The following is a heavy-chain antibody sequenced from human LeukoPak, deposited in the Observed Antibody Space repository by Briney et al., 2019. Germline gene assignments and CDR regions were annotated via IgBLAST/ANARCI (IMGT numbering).Heavy chain of an antibody. CDR2: INHSGST. CDR3: ARGLRVGAKYYYYYMDV. V-gene: IGHV4-34*01. CDR1: GGSFSGYY. J-gene: IGHJ6*03. Sequence: PSETLSLTCAVYGGSFSGYYWSWIRQPPGKGLEWIGEINHSGSTNYNPSLKSRVTISVDTSKNQFSLKLSSVTAADTAVYYCARGLRVGAKYYYYYMDVWGKGTTVTVSS. D-gene: IGHD1-26*01.